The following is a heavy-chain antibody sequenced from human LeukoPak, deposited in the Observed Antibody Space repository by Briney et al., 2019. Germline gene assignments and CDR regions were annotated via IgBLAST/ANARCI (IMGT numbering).Heavy chain of an antibody. CDR1: GGSFSGYY. J-gene: IGHJ6*02. D-gene: IGHD3-22*01. V-gene: IGHV4-34*01. Sequence: SETLSLTCAVYGGSFSGYYWSWIRQPPGKGLEWIGEINHSGSTNYNPSLKSRVTISVDTSKNHFSLKLSSVTAADTAVYYCARAPPDYYDSSGAKWYYYYGMDVWGQGTTVTVSS. CDR2: INHSGST. CDR3: ARAPPDYYDSSGAKWYYYYGMDV.